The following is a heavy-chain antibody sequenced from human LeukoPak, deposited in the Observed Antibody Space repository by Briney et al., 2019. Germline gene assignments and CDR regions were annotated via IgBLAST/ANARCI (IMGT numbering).Heavy chain of an antibody. CDR1: GGSISGYY. D-gene: IGHD3-3*01. Sequence: SETLSLTCTVSGGSISGYYWSWIRQPPGKGLEWIRDIYYIGSTNYNPSLKSRVTISVDTSENQFSLNLSSVTAADTAVYYCARDRRFNGMDVWGQGTTVTVSS. V-gene: IGHV4-59*01. J-gene: IGHJ6*02. CDR2: IYYIGST. CDR3: ARDRRFNGMDV.